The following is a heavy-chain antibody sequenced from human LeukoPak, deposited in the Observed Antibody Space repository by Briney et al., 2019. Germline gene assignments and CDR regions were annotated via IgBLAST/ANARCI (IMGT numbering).Heavy chain of an antibody. CDR1: GFTFSSYG. J-gene: IGHJ2*01. CDR3: ATTPYYSNWYFDL. Sequence: PGGSLRLSCAASGFTFSSYGMHWVRQAPGKGLEWVAFIRYDGSNKYYADSVKGRFTISRDNSKNTLYLQMNSLRAEDTAVYYCATTPYYSNWYFDLWGRGTLVTVSS. CDR2: IRYDGSNK. V-gene: IGHV3-30*02. D-gene: IGHD3-16*01.